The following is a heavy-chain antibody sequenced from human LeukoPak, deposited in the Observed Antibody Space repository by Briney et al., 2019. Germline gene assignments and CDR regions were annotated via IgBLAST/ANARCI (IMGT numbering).Heavy chain of an antibody. CDR2: IYRSGDT. CDR3: ASCRDGYNYFDY. V-gene: IGHV3-53*01. D-gene: IGHD5-24*01. J-gene: IGHJ4*02. Sequence: ETLSLTCTVSGGSISNYYMSWVRRAPGKGLEWVSVIYRSGDTYYADSVVGRFTITRDNSKNTLYLQMNSLRAEDTALYYCASCRDGYNYFDYWGQGTLVTVSS. CDR1: GGSISNYY.